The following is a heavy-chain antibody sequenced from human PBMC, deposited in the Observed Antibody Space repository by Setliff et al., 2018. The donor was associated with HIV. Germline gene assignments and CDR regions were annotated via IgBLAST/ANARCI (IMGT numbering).Heavy chain of an antibody. V-gene: IGHV1-2*02. Sequence: ASVKVSCKASGYTFTGYYMHWVRQAPGQGLEWMGWINPNSGDTNYAQKFQGRVTMTTDTSISTAYMELSRLRSDDTAVYYCARDAGIQLWFDYWGRGTLVTVSS. CDR3: ARDAGIQLWFDY. CDR2: INPNSGDT. CDR1: GYTFTGYY. D-gene: IGHD5-18*01. J-gene: IGHJ4*02.